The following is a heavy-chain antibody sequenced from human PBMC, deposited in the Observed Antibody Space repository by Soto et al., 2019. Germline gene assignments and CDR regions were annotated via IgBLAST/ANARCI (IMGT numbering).Heavy chain of an antibody. J-gene: IGHJ3*02. CDR1: GFTFSSYA. D-gene: IGHD2-15*01. CDR3: AKWGRYCSGGSCYYDASFDI. V-gene: IGHV3-23*01. Sequence: GGSLRLSCAASGFTFSSYAMSWVRQAPGKGLEWVSAISGSGGSTYYADSVKGRFTISRDNSKNTLYLQMNSLRAEDTAVYYCAKWGRYCSGGSCYYDASFDIWGQGTMVTVS. CDR2: ISGSGGST.